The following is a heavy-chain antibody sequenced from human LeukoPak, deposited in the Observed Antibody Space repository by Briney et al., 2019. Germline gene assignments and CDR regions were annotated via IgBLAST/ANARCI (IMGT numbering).Heavy chain of an antibody. J-gene: IGHJ4*02. D-gene: IGHD3-9*01. V-gene: IGHV4-59*01. CDR2: IYYSGST. CDR1: GGSISSYY. Sequence: SETLSLTCTVSGGSISSYYWSWIRQPPGKGLEWIGYIYYSGSTNYNPSLKSRVTISVDTSKNQFSLKLSSVTAADTAVYYCAGGPDILTGYYFYFDYWGQGTLVTVSS. CDR3: AGGPDILTGYYFYFDY.